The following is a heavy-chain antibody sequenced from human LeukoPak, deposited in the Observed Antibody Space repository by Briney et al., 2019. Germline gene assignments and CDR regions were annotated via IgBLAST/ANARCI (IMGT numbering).Heavy chain of an antibody. CDR1: GFTFSSYW. J-gene: IGHJ6*02. CDR2: IKQDGSEK. Sequence: GGSLRLSCAASGFTFSSYWMSWVRQAPGKGLEWVANIKQDGSEKYYVDSVKGRFTISRDNAKNSLYLQMNSLRAEDTAVYYCARDMVRGPAGYYYGMDVWGQGTTVIVSS. D-gene: IGHD3-10*01. CDR3: ARDMVRGPAGYYYGMDV. V-gene: IGHV3-7*01.